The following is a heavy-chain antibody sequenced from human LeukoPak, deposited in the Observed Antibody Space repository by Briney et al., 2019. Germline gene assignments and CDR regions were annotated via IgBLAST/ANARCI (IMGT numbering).Heavy chain of an antibody. Sequence: GGSLRLPCAASGFTFSSYGMHWVRQAPGKGLEWVAVISYDGSNKYYADSVKGRFTISRDNSKNTLYLQMNSLRAEDTAVYYCAKRNLHPRGLAYWGQGTLVTVSS. CDR2: ISYDGSNK. V-gene: IGHV3-30*18. CDR1: GFTFSSYG. D-gene: IGHD6-25*01. J-gene: IGHJ4*02. CDR3: AKRNLHPRGLAY.